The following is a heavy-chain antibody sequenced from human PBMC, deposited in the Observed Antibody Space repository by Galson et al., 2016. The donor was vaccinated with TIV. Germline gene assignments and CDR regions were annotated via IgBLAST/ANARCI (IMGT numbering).Heavy chain of an antibody. J-gene: IGHJ4*02. CDR3: VKERLNFWSISLHSFDS. V-gene: IGHV3-9*01. Sequence: SLRLSCAASGFTFDEYAIHWVRQAPGKGLEWVSGISGNSFYKGYADSVKCRFTISRDNAKKSLYLQMNSLGTEDTAMYYCVKERLNFWSISLHSFDSWGQGTLVTVSS. CDR1: GFTFDEYA. D-gene: IGHD3-3*01. CDR2: ISGNSFYK.